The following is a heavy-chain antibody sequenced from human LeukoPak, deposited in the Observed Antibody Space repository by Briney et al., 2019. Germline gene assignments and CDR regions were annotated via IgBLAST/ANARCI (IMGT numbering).Heavy chain of an antibody. D-gene: IGHD3-3*01. CDR2: ISTKTYAEAT. CDR3: SRGLRFPDV. V-gene: IGHV3-49*03. Sequence: GGSLRPSCTVSGYTLGDYALTWFRQGPGKGVERGGFISTKTYAEATEYAASVKGRFTFSRDDSNSIAHLQMNSLKTEDTAVYYCSRGLRFPDVWGKGTTVTVSS. J-gene: IGHJ6*04. CDR1: GYTLGDYA.